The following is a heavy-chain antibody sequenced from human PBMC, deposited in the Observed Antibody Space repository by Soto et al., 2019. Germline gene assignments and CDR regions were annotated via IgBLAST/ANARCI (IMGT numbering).Heavy chain of an antibody. J-gene: IGHJ4*02. Sequence: GASVKVSCKASGYTFTSYGISWVRQAPGQGLEWMGWISAYNGNTNYAQRLQGRVTMTTDTSTSTAYMELRSLRSDDTAAYYCARRGSNSDYYYHDYWGQAALVTVS. CDR3: ARRGSNSDYYYHDY. CDR1: GYTFTSYG. D-gene: IGHD3-22*01. V-gene: IGHV1-18*01. CDR2: ISAYNGNT.